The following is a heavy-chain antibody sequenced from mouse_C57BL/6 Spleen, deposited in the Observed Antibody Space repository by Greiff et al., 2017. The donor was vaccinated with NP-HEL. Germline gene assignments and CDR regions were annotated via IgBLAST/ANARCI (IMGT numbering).Heavy chain of an antibody. Sequence: QVQLQQPGAELVKPGASVKLSCKASGYTFTSYWMHWVKQRPGRGLEWIGRIDPNSGGTKYNEKFKSKATLTVDKPSSTAYMQLSSLTSEDSAVYYCARLAEIFITTAYYAMDYWGQGTSVTVSS. CDR2: IDPNSGGT. CDR1: GYTFTSYW. V-gene: IGHV1-72*01. D-gene: IGHD1-1*01. CDR3: ARLAEIFITTAYYAMDY. J-gene: IGHJ4*01.